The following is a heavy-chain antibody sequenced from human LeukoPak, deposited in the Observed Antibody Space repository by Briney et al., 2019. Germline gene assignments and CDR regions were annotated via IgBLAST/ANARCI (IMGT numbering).Heavy chain of an antibody. J-gene: IGHJ4*02. V-gene: IGHV4-34*01. Sequence: PSETLSLTCALYGGSFSGYYWSWIRQPPGKGLEWIGEINHSGSTNYNPSLKSRVTISVDTSKNQFSLKLSSVTAADTAVYYCARTTGGYDSSGYYYDPINDYWGQGTLVTVSS. CDR2: INHSGST. CDR3: ARTTGGYDSSGYYYDPINDY. CDR1: GGSFSGYY. D-gene: IGHD3-22*01.